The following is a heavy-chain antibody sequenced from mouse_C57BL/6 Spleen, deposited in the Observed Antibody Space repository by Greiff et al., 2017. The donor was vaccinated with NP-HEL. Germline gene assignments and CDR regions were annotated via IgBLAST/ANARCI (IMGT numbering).Heavy chain of an antibody. V-gene: IGHV5-6*01. Sequence: EVKLVESGGDLVKPGGSLKLSCAASGFTFSSYGMSWVRQTPDKRLEWVATISSGGSYTYYPDSVQGRFTISRANAKNTLYLQMSRLKSEETAMYYCARPPLYYGSSYGGYFDYWGQGTTLTVSS. CDR3: ARPPLYYGSSYGGYFDY. CDR2: ISSGGSYT. D-gene: IGHD1-1*01. J-gene: IGHJ2*01. CDR1: GFTFSSYG.